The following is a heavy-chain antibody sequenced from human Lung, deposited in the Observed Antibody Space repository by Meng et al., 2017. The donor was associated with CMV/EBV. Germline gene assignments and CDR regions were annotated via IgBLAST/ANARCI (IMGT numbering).Heavy chain of an antibody. D-gene: IGHD5-18*01. CDR1: GFTFSGYY. CDR3: ARNRGYSYGLVDY. CDR2: ISSSGSTI. J-gene: IGHJ4*02. V-gene: IGHV3-11*01. Sequence: GESLKISCSSSGFTFSGYYMSWIRQAPGKGLEWVSYISSSGSTIYYADSVKGRFTISRDNAKNSLYLQMNSLRAEDTAVYYCARNRGYSYGLVDYWGQGTLVTVSS.